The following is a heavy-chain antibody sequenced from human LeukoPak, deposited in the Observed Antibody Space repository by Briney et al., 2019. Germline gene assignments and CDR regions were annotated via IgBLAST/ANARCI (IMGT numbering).Heavy chain of an antibody. CDR3: ARDLLTIHNQAFDY. V-gene: IGHV3-11*04. D-gene: IGHD3-3*01. Sequence: GGSLRLSCAASGFTFSDYYMSWIRQAPGKGLEWVSYIASSSGNTVYYADSVKGRFTISRDNATNSLYLQMNSLRAEDTAVYYCARDLLTIHNQAFDYWGQGTLVTVSS. CDR1: GFTFSDYY. J-gene: IGHJ4*02. CDR2: IASSSGNTV.